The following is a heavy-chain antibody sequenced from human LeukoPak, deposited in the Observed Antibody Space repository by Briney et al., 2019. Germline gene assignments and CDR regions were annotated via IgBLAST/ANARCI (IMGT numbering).Heavy chain of an antibody. D-gene: IGHD1-26*01. CDR1: GYTLTELS. V-gene: IGHV1-24*01. Sequence: GASVKVSCKVSGYTLTELSMHWVRQAPGKGLEWMGRVDPEDGETIYAEKFQGRVTITADTSTDTAYMELSSLRSEDTAVYYCATFIYSGSYMVGAFDIWGQGTMVTVSS. CDR2: VDPEDGET. J-gene: IGHJ3*02. CDR3: ATFIYSGSYMVGAFDI.